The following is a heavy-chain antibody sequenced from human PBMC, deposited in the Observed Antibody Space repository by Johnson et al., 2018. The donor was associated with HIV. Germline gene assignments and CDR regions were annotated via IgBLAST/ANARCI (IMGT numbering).Heavy chain of an antibody. Sequence: VESGGGVVQPGRSLRLSCAASGFTFSSYGMHWVRQAPGKGLEWVAVIWYDGSNKYYADSVKGRFTISRDNSKNTMYLQMNSLRAEDTAVYYCASPYSADAFDIWGQGTMVTVSS. CDR3: ASPYSADAFDI. V-gene: IGHV3-33*01. CDR1: GFTFSSYG. D-gene: IGHD5-18*01. CDR2: IWYDGSNK. J-gene: IGHJ3*02.